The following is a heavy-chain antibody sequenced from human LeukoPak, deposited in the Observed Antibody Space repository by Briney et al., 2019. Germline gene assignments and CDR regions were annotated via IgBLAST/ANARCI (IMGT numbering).Heavy chain of an antibody. CDR1: GFTVSSNY. J-gene: IGHJ4*02. CDR3: ALQNDSSPFDY. CDR2: IYSGGST. Sequence: PGGSLRLSCAASGFTVSSNYMSWVRQAPGKGLEWVSVIYSGGSTDYADSVKGRFTISRDNSKNTLYPQMNSLRAEDTAVYYCALQNDSSPFDYWGQGTLVTVSS. V-gene: IGHV3-53*01. D-gene: IGHD3-22*01.